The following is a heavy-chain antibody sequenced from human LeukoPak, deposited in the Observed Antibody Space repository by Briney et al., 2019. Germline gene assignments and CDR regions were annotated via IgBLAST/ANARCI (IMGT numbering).Heavy chain of an antibody. CDR3: AKPTMVRGVIVYYFDY. D-gene: IGHD3-10*01. J-gene: IGHJ4*01. CDR2: ISGSGGST. CDR1: GFTFSSYA. V-gene: IGHV3-23*01. Sequence: PWGSVRLSCAASGFTFSSYAMSWVRQAPRKGLEWVSAISGSGGSTYYADSVKGRFTISRDNSKNTLYLQMNSLRAEDTAVYYCAKPTMVRGVIVYYFDYWGHGILVTVSS.